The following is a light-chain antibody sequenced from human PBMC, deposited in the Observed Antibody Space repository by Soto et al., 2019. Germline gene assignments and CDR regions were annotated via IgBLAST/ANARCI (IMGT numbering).Light chain of an antibody. CDR3: QQYNNWPPGT. Sequence: EIVMTQSPATLSVSPGERATLSCRASLSVSINLAWYQQKPGQAPRLLIYGASTTATGIPARFSGSGSGTEFTLTISSLQSEDFALYYCQQYNNWPPGTFGQGTKVEIE. J-gene: IGKJ1*01. V-gene: IGKV3-15*01. CDR1: LSVSIN. CDR2: GAS.